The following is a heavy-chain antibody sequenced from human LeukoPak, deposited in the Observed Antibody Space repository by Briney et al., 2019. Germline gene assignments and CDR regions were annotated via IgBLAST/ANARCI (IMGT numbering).Heavy chain of an antibody. CDR1: GYTFTGYY. D-gene: IGHD4-23*01. CDR2: ISAYNGNT. J-gene: IGHJ6*03. Sequence: ASVKVSCKASGYTFTGYYMHWARRAPGQGLEWMGWISAYNGNTNYAQKLQGRVTMTTDTSTSTAYMELRSLRSDDTAVYYCARVWDYGGNWGPYYYYYYYMDVWGKGTTVTVSS. V-gene: IGHV1-18*04. CDR3: ARVWDYGGNWGPYYYYYYYMDV.